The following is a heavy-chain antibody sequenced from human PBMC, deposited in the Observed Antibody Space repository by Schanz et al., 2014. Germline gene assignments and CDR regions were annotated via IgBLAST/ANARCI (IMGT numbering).Heavy chain of an antibody. V-gene: IGHV1-8*01. D-gene: IGHD4-17*01. J-gene: IGHJ4*02. CDR1: GGTFSSYA. CDR3: ARGYGDSPTDF. CDR2: MNPNSGNP. Sequence: QVQLVQSGAEVKKPGSPVKVSFKSSGGTFSSYAISWVRQAPGQGLEWMGWMNPNSGNPGFAQKFRGRVTMTRNTSISTAYMELSSLRSEDTAVYYCARGYGDSPTDFWGQGTLXTVSS.